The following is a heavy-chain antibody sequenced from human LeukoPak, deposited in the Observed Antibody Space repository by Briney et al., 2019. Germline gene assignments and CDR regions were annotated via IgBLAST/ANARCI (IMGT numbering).Heavy chain of an antibody. CDR2: IRSKAYGGTT. J-gene: IGHJ4*02. CDR3: LYYYDSSGYYLPDH. V-gene: IGHV3-49*04. Sequence: GGSLRLSCTASGLTFGEYAMSWVRQAPGKGLEWVGVIRSKAYGGTTEYAASVKGRFTISRDDSKSIAYLQMNSLKSEDTAVYHCLYYYDSSGYYLPDHWGQGTLVTVST. D-gene: IGHD3-22*01. CDR1: GLTFGEYA.